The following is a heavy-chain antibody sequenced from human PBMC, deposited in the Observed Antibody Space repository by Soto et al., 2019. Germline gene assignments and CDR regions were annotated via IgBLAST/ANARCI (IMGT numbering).Heavy chain of an antibody. V-gene: IGHV3-11*01. J-gene: IGHJ6*02. CDR1: GFTFSYYY. Sequence: GGSLRLSCAASGFTFSYYYMSWIRQAPGKGLEWVSYISSSGSTIYYADSVKGRFTISRDNAKNSLYLQMNSLRAEDTAVYYCARERYRDSEGVSYGMDVWGQGTTVTVSS. D-gene: IGHD5-12*01. CDR2: ISSSGSTI. CDR3: ARERYRDSEGVSYGMDV.